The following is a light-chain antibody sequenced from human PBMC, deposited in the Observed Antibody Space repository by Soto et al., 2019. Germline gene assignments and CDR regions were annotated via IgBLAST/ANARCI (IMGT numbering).Light chain of an antibody. Sequence: DIQMTQSPSSLSASVGDRVTISCRASQGINTYLNWYQQKPGEAPKLLISVASNLETGVPSRFSGSGSVTDFTFTISSLQAEDIATYYCQQYHSLPLTFGGGTKVEIK. CDR1: QGINTY. CDR3: QQYHSLPLT. J-gene: IGKJ4*01. V-gene: IGKV1-33*01. CDR2: VAS.